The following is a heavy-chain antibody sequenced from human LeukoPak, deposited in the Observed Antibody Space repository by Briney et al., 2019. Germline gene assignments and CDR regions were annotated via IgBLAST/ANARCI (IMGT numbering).Heavy chain of an antibody. CDR1: GFTFSDSY. CDR2: ISGSSTFT. J-gene: IGHJ2*01. Sequence: GGSLRLSCAASGFTFSDSYMSWIRHAPGKGLEWVSYISGSSTFTNFADSVRGRFTISRDNAKNSLYLQMNGLRAEDTAVYYCARGRELLGWYFDLWGRGTLVAVSS. V-gene: IGHV3-11*05. D-gene: IGHD1-7*01. CDR3: ARGRELLGWYFDL.